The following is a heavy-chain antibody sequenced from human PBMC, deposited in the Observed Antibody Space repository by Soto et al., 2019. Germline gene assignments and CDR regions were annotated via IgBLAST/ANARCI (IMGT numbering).Heavy chain of an antibody. CDR1: GFTFSSYS. Sequence: GGSLRLSCAASGFTFSSYSMNWVRQAPGKGLEWVSYISSSSTIYYADSVKGRFTISRDNAKNSLYLQMNSLRDEDTAVYYCAREDFWSGHGLDYWGQGTLVTVSS. V-gene: IGHV3-48*02. J-gene: IGHJ4*02. CDR2: ISSSSTI. CDR3: AREDFWSGHGLDY. D-gene: IGHD3-3*01.